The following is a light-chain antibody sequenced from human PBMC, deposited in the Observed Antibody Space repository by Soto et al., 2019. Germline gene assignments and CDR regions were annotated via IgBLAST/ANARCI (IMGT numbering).Light chain of an antibody. V-gene: IGKV1-33*01. CDR1: QDISNY. Sequence: DIQMTQSPSSLSASVGDRVTITCQASQDISNYLNWYQQKPGKAPKLLIDDASNLETGVPSRFSGSGSGTDFTFTISRLQPEDIATYYCQQYDNLPFTFGPGTKVDIK. J-gene: IGKJ3*01. CDR3: QQYDNLPFT. CDR2: DAS.